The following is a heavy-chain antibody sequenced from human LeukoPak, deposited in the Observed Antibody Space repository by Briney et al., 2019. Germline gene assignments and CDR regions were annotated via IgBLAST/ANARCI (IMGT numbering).Heavy chain of an antibody. D-gene: IGHD6-19*01. V-gene: IGHV1-8*01. CDR2: MNPNSGNT. CDR1: GYTFTSYD. CDR3: ARSSDSSGYYGGGIIDY. Sequence: ASVKVSCKASGYTFTSYDINWVRQATGQGLEWMGWMNPNSGNTGYAQKFQGRVTMTRNTSISTAYMELSSLRSEDTAVYYCARSSDSSGYYGGGIIDYWGQGTLVTVSS. J-gene: IGHJ4*02.